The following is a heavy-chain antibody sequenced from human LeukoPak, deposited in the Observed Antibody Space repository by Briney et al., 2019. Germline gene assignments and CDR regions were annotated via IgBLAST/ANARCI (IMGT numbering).Heavy chain of an antibody. D-gene: IGHD3-3*01. CDR2: ISVYSGNT. CDR3: ARGGESVYYDFWSGYYYAY. J-gene: IGHJ4*02. Sequence: ASVKVSCKASGYTFTSYAITWVRQAPGQGLEWMGWISVYSGNTHYAQKLQGSVTMTTDTSTTTAYMELRSLRSDDTAVYYCARGGESVYYDFWSGYYYAYWGQGTLVTVSS. CDR1: GYTFTSYA. V-gene: IGHV1-18*01.